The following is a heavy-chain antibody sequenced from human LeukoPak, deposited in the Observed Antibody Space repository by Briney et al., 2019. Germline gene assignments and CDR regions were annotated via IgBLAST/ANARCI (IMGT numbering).Heavy chain of an antibody. J-gene: IGHJ4*02. CDR3: ARDLGPVDTAMR. D-gene: IGHD5-18*01. CDR2: IKQDGSEK. CDR1: GFTFSSYE. Sequence: PGGSLRLSCAASGFTFSSYEMNWVRQAPGKGLEWVANIKQDGSEKYYVDSVKGRFTISRDNAKNSLYLQMNSLRAEDTAVYYCARDLGPVDTAMRWGQGTLVTVSS. V-gene: IGHV3-7*01.